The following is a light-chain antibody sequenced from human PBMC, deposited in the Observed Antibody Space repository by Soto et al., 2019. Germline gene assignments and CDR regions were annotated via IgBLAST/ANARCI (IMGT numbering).Light chain of an antibody. CDR2: DAS. CDR3: QQRSNWPPLT. V-gene: IGKV3-11*01. Sequence: EIMLTHSPATLSLSPGERATLSCRASQSVSSYLAWYQQKPGQAPRLLIYDASNRATGIPARFSGSGSGTGFTLTISSLEPADFAVYYCQQRSNWPPLTFGGGTKVDIK. CDR1: QSVSSY. J-gene: IGKJ4*01.